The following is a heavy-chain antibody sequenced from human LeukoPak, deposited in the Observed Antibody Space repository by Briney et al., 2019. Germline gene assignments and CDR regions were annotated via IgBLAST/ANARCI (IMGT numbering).Heavy chain of an antibody. CDR2: IYYSGST. CDR1: GGSMSSYY. Sequence: SETLSLTCTVSGGSMSSYYWSWIRQPPGKGLEWIGYIYYSGSTNYNPSLKSRVTISVDTSKNQFSLKLSSVTAADTAAYYCARVRGDLSIDYWGQGNLVTVSS. D-gene: IGHD2-21*02. CDR3: ARVRGDLSIDY. V-gene: IGHV4-59*08. J-gene: IGHJ4*02.